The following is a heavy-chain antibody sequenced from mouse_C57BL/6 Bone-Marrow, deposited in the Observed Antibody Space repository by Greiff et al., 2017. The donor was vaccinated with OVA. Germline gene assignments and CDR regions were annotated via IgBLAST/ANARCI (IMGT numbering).Heavy chain of an antibody. CDR3: AREGVDPGFDY. CDR2: ISYDGSN. J-gene: IGHJ2*01. Sequence: EVKLQQSGPGLVKPSQSLSLTCSVTGYSITSGYYWNWIRQFPGNKLEWMGYISYDGSNNYNPSLKNRISITRDTSKNQFFLKLNSVTTEDTATYYCAREGVDPGFDYWGQGTTLTVSS. V-gene: IGHV3-6*01. CDR1: GYSITSGYY.